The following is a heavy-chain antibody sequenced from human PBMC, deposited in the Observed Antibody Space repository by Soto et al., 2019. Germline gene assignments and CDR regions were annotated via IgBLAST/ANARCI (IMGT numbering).Heavy chain of an antibody. CDR2: IIPIRGIA. V-gene: IGHV1-69*02. CDR3: VLYYDFWSGYQSLDV. J-gene: IGHJ6*04. Sequence: GASVKVSCKASGGTFSSYTISWVRQAPGQGLEWMGRIIPIRGIANYAQKFQGRVTMTRDTSTSTVYMELSSLRSEDTAVYYCVLYYDFWSGYQSLDVWGKGTTVTVSS. CDR1: GGTFSSYT. D-gene: IGHD3-3*01.